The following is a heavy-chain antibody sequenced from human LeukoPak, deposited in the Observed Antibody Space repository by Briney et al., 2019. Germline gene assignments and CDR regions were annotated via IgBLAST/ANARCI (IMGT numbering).Heavy chain of an antibody. V-gene: IGHV4-4*08. D-gene: IGHD6-19*01. J-gene: IGHJ4*02. CDR2: IYTSGST. Sequence: SETLSLTCTVSGGSISSYYWSWIRQPPGKGLEWIGYIYTSGSTNYNPSLKSRVTMSVDTSKNRFSLKLSSVTAADTAVHYCARESVAGGANFDYWGQGTLVTVSS. CDR3: ARESVAGGANFDY. CDR1: GGSISSYY.